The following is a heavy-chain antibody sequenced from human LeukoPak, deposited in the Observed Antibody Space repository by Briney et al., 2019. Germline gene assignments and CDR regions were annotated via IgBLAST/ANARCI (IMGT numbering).Heavy chain of an antibody. Sequence: ASVKVSCKASGYTFSNNAMNWVRQAPGQGLEWMGWINTNTGNPTYAPGFTGRFVFSFDTSVSTAYLQISSLKAEDTAVYYCARVGYCTSTSCLQFDPWGQGTLVTVSS. CDR1: GYTFSNNA. CDR2: INTNTGNP. J-gene: IGHJ5*02. CDR3: ARVGYCTSTSCLQFDP. V-gene: IGHV7-4-1*02. D-gene: IGHD2-2*03.